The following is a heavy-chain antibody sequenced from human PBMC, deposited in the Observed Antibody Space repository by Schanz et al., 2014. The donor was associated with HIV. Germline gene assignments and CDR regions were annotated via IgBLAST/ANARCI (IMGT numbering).Heavy chain of an antibody. J-gene: IGHJ5*02. CDR1: SGSVSGGSYY. Sequence: QVRLQESGPGLVKPSETLSLTCNVSSGSVSGGSYYWTWIRHRPGKGLEWIGYVSHSGNTFYNPSLRGRLSMSVDTSKNQFSLKLSSVTAADTAVYYCARGPINTILLPAWFDPWGQGTLVTVSS. V-gene: IGHV4-31*03. D-gene: IGHD3-3*01. CDR2: VSHSGNT. CDR3: ARGPINTILLPAWFDP.